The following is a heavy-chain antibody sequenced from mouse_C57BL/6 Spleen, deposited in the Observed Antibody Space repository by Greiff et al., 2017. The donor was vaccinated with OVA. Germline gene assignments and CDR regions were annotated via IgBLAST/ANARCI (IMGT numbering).Heavy chain of an antibody. CDR3: TRGVGGYDSYGYCGV. Sequence: VQLQQSGAELVRPGASVTLSCKASGYTFTDYEMHWVKQTPVHGLEWIGAIDPETGGTAYNQKFKGKAILTADKSSSTAYMELRSLTSEDSAVYYCTRGVGGYDSYGYCGVWGTGPTVPVSS. V-gene: IGHV1-15*01. CDR2: IDPETGGT. J-gene: IGHJ1*03. CDR1: GYTFTDYE. D-gene: IGHD2-4*01.